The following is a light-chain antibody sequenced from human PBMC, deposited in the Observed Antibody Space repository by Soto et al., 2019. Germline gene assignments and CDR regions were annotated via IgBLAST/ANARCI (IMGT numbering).Light chain of an antibody. CDR1: SSDVGGYNY. J-gene: IGLJ2*01. CDR3: CSYAGTYDVV. V-gene: IGLV2-11*01. Sequence: QSALTQPRSVSGSPGQSVTISCTGTSSDVGGYNYVSWYQQHPGKAPKLMIYDVSKRPSGVPDRFSGSKSGNTASLTISGLQPEDEADYYCCSYAGTYDVVFGGGTKLTVL. CDR2: DVS.